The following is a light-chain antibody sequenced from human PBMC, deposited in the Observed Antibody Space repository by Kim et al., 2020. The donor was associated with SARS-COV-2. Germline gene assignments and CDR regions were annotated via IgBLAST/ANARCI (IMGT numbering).Light chain of an antibody. J-gene: IGKJ5*01. CDR1: EDVSDY. CDR2: DAA. Sequence: AAVGDIVTITCQASEDVSDYFNWYQQKPGEAPKVLIRDAANLESGVPSRFSRGGYGTEFSLTISSVQPEDMGTYYCQQYDAPPFTFGQGTRLEIK. V-gene: IGKV1-33*01. CDR3: QQYDAPPFT.